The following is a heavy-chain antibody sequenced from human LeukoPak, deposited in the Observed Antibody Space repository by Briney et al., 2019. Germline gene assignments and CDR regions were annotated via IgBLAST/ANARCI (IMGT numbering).Heavy chain of an antibody. D-gene: IGHD6-13*01. CDR1: GGSISSGSYY. V-gene: IGHV4-61*02. CDR2: IYTSGST. CDR3: ARDRIAAALDYYMDV. J-gene: IGHJ6*03. Sequence: SQTLSLTCTVSGGSISSGSYYWSPIRQPAGKGLEWIGRIYTSGSTNYNPTLKSRVTISVDTSKNQFSLKLSSVTAADTAVYYCARDRIAAALDYYMDVWGKGTTVTVSS.